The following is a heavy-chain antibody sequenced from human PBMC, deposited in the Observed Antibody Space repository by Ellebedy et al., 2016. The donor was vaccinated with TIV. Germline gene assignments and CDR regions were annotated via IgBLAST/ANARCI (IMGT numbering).Heavy chain of an antibody. V-gene: IGHV3-72*01. J-gene: IGHJ4*02. CDR3: ARSYYGSGSPDY. D-gene: IGHD3-10*01. Sequence: GESLKISCAASGFTFSVTWMSWARQAPGKGLEWVGRIRNKANTYSTEYAASVKGRFTISRDDSKNSLYLQMNSLKIEDTAVYYCARSYYGSGSPDYWGQGTLVTVSS. CDR2: IRNKANTYST. CDR1: GFTFSVTW.